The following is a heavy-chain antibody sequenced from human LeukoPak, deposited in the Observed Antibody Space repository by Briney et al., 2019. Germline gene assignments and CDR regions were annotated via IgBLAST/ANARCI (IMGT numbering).Heavy chain of an antibody. Sequence: QPGGSLRLSCAASGFTFSSHGMHWVRQAPDKGLEWVAAISHDGTTTYYADSVQGRFTISRDNSKNTLYLQMDSLRDEDTAVYYCVSRFDYWGQGTLVTVSS. V-gene: IGHV3-30*03. CDR3: VSRFDY. CDR1: GFTFSSHG. J-gene: IGHJ4*02. CDR2: ISHDGTTT.